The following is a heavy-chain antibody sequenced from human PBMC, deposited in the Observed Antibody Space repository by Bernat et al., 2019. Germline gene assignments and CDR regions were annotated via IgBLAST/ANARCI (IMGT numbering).Heavy chain of an antibody. CDR3: SKAVAAAVSDAFDI. J-gene: IGHJ3*02. CDR2: ISWNSVTI. Sequence: EVQLVESGGGLVQPGRSLRLSCAASGFTFDDYAMYWVRQVPGKGLEWVSGISWNSVTITYADSVNGRFTISRDNAKNSLYLQMNSLRAEDTAFYYCSKAVAAAVSDAFDIWVQGTMVTVSS. V-gene: IGHV3-9*01. D-gene: IGHD6-13*01. CDR1: GFTFDDYA.